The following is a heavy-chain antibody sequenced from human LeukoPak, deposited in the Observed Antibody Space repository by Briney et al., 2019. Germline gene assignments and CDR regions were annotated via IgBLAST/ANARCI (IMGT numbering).Heavy chain of an antibody. Sequence: AGGSLRLSCAASGFTFSSHSMSWVRQAPGKGLEWVANINQDGSDKYYVDSVKGRFTISRDNAKNTLYLQMNSLRAEDTAVYHCARDRGGSAFDILGQGTMVTVSS. J-gene: IGHJ3*02. CDR2: INQDGSDK. CDR3: ARDRGGSAFDI. CDR1: GFTFSSHS. D-gene: IGHD3-10*01. V-gene: IGHV3-7*01.